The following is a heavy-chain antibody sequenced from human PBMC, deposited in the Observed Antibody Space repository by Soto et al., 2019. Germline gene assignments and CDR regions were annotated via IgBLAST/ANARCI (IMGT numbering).Heavy chain of an antibody. CDR3: ATQGAGDWFDP. CDR2: IIPILGIA. CDR1: GGTFSTYT. V-gene: IGHV1-69*02. Sequence: QVQLVQSGAEVKKPGSSVKVSCKASGGTFSTYTISWVRQAPGQGLESMGRIIPILGIANYAQKFQGRVTITADESTSTAYMELSSLSSEDTAVYYCATQGAGDWFDPWGQGTLVTVSS. D-gene: IGHD3-10*01. J-gene: IGHJ5*02.